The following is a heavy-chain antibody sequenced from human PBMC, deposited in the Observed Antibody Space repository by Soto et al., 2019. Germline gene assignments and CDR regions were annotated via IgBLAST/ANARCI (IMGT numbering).Heavy chain of an antibody. CDR1: GYTFTSYY. CDR3: ARDGGVTIHHDYYYGMDV. D-gene: IGHD2-15*01. Sequence: GASVKVSCKASGYTFTSYYMHWVRQAPGQGLEWMGIINPSGGSTSYAQKFQGRVTMTRDTSTSTVYMELSSLRSEDTAVYYCARDGGVTIHHDYYYGMDVWGQGTTVTVSS. V-gene: IGHV1-46*01. CDR2: INPSGGST. J-gene: IGHJ6*02.